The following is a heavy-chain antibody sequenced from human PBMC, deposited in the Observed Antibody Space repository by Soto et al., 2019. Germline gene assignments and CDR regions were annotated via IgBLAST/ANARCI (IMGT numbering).Heavy chain of an antibody. Sequence: EVQMLESGGGLVQPGRSLRLSRAASGFTFSNYAMSWVRQAPGKGLEWVSTISGVGGRTHYSESVEGRFTISRDNSKSTLYLQMDSLRAEDTAVYHCAVLTGYFYDLDVWGQGTTVTVSS. CDR1: GFTFSNYA. CDR2: ISGVGGRT. V-gene: IGHV3-23*01. CDR3: AVLTGYFYDLDV. D-gene: IGHD7-27*01. J-gene: IGHJ6*02.